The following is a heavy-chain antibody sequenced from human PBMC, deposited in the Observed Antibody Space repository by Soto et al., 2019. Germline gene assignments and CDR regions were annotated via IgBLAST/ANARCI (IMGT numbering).Heavy chain of an antibody. J-gene: IGHJ4*02. D-gene: IGHD6-13*01. CDR1: GYTFTSYV. CDR3: ARVSAAAPWQAYFDY. CDR2: ISAYNGNT. Sequence: GASVKVSCKASGYTFTSYVISWVRQAPGQGLEWMGWISAYNGNTNYAQKLQGRVTMTTDTSTSTAYMELRSLRSDDTAVYYCARVSAAAPWQAYFDYWGQGTLVTVSS. V-gene: IGHV1-18*01.